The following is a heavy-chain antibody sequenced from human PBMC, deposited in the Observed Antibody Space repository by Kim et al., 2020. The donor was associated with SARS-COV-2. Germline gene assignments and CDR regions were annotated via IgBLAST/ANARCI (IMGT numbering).Heavy chain of an antibody. D-gene: IGHD2-2*01. CDR1: GFTFSNYW. J-gene: IGHJ4*02. CDR2: INQDGSQT. V-gene: IGHV3-7*01. Sequence: GGSLRLSCAASGFTFSNYWMSWVRQAPGKGLEWVATINQDGSQTYYVDPVKGRFTISRDTAKNLLFLQMNSLRAEDTAVYYCMRDSRHIVVVQAPDYWGPGTLVTVSS. CDR3: MRDSRHIVVVQAPDY.